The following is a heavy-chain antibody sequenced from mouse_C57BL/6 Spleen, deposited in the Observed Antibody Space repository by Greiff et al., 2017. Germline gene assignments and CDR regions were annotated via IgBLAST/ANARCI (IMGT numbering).Heavy chain of an antibody. CDR1: GFTFRSYG. Sequence: EVMLVESGGDLVKPGGSLKLSCAASGFTFRSYGMSWVRQTPDKRLEWGATISSGGSYTYYPDSVKGRFTISSDNAKNTLYLQMSSLKSVYTAMYYCASKGDSFAYWGHGTLVTVSA. CDR3: ASKGDSFAY. V-gene: IGHV5-6*01. CDR2: ISSGGSYT. J-gene: IGHJ3*01.